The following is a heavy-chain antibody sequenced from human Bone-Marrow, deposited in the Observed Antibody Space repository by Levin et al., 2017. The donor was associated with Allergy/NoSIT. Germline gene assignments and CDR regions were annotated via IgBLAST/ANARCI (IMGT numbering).Heavy chain of an antibody. CDR2: IYHSETA. J-gene: IGHJ4*02. CDR1: GGSISTSNW. Sequence: SETLSLTCAVSGGSISTSNWWSWVRQPPGKGLEWIGDIYHSETANYNPSLKSRVTISVDKSKNQFSLKLSSVTAADTAMYYCARRKDYFDHWGQGTLVTVSS. V-gene: IGHV4-4*02. CDR3: ARRKDYFDH.